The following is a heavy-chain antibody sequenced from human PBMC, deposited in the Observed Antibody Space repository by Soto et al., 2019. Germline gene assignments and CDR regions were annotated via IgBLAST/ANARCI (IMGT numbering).Heavy chain of an antibody. CDR3: ARLPVLRYFDWLPYFDY. Sequence: PGESLKISCKGSGYSFTSYWIGWVRQMPGKGLEWMGIIYPGDSDTRYSPSFQGQVTISADKSISTAYLQWSSLKASDTAMYYRARLPVLRYFDWLPYFDYWGQGTLVTVSS. J-gene: IGHJ4*02. D-gene: IGHD3-9*01. CDR2: IYPGDSDT. CDR1: GYSFTSYW. V-gene: IGHV5-51*01.